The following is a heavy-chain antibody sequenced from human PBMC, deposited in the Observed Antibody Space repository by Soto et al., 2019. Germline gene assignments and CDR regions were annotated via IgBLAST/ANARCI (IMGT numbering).Heavy chain of an antibody. CDR2: IIPILGIA. CDR3: ASLDCSGGSCYSRNDAFDI. CDR1: GGAFSSYT. J-gene: IGHJ3*02. Sequence: SVKASCKASGGAFSSYTISWVRQATGQGLEWMGRIIPILGIANYAQKFQGRVTITADKSTSTAYMELSSLRSEDTAVYYCASLDCSGGSCYSRNDAFDIWGQGTMVTVSS. V-gene: IGHV1-69*02. D-gene: IGHD2-15*01.